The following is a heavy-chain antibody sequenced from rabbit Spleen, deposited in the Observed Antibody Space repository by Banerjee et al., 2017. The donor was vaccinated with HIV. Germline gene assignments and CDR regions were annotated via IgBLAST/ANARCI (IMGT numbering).Heavy chain of an antibody. J-gene: IGHJ3*01. V-gene: IGHV1S40*01. CDR1: GFDFSSKA. D-gene: IGHD8-1*01. CDR3: ARDAATSFSSYGMDL. CDR2: IDTGFGGTT. Sequence: QSLEESGGGLVQPEGSLTLTCTASGFDFSSKAMCWVRQAPGKGLEWIACIDTGFGGTTYYASWAKGRFTISKTSSTTVTLQMTSLTAADTATYFCARDAATSFSSYGMDLWGQGTLVTVS.